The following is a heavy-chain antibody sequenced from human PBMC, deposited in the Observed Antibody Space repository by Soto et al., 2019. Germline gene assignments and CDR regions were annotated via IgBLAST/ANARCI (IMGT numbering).Heavy chain of an antibody. CDR2: ISAYNGNT. D-gene: IGHD3-9*01. CDR3: ARTVRYFDWLSKSLSFDY. CDR1: GYTFTSYG. Sequence: ASVKVSCKASGYTFTSYGRSWVRQAPGQVLEWIRWISAYNGNTNYAQKLQGRVTMTTVTSTSTSYMELRSLRSDDTAVYYCARTVRYFDWLSKSLSFDYWGQGTLVTVSS. V-gene: IGHV1-18*01. J-gene: IGHJ4*02.